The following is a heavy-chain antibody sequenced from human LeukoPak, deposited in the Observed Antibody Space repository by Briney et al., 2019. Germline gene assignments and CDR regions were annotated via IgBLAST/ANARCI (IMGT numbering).Heavy chain of an antibody. J-gene: IGHJ4*02. D-gene: IGHD6-19*01. CDR3: AGGGQWLVYDF. V-gene: IGHV4-59*01. CDR2: IYYSGST. Sequence: SETLSLTCTVSGGSISSYYWSWIRQPPGKGLEWIGHIYYSGSTNYNPSLKSRAATSVDTSKNQFSLKLSSVTAADTAVYYCAGGGQWLVYDFWGQGTLVTVSS. CDR1: GGSISSYY.